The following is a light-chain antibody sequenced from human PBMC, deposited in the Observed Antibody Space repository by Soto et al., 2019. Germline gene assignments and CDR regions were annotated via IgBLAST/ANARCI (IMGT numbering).Light chain of an antibody. Sequence: QAVVTQPPSVSGAPGQRVSISCTGTSSNIGAGYDVHWYQHLPGTAPKLLIFGDINRPSGVPDRFSGSKSGTSASLVITGLQAEDEADYYCQSYDSSLSISVFGGGTKLTVL. CDR1: SSNIGAGYD. CDR3: QSYDSSLSISV. V-gene: IGLV1-40*01. J-gene: IGLJ2*01. CDR2: GDI.